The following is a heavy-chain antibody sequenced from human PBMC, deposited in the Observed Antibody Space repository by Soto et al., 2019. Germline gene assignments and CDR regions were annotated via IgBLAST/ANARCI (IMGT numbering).Heavy chain of an antibody. J-gene: IGHJ4*02. V-gene: IGHV3-7*01. CDR3: VRGPPGVWFVPFDY. CDR1: GFTFHNYW. D-gene: IGHD3-9*01. Sequence: EVQLVESGGGLVQPGGSLRLSCAASGFTFHNYWMSWVRQAPGKGLEWVANIKQDASEIYYAGSVKGRFTISRDNAKNSLYLQMNSLRAEDTAIYYCVRGPPGVWFVPFDYWGQGTLVTVAS. CDR2: IKQDASEI.